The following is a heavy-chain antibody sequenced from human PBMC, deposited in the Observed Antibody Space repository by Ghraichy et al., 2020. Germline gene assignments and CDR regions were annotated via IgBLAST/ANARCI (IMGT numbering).Heavy chain of an antibody. J-gene: IGHJ3*02. CDR3: ARGRQQLVGAFDI. Sequence: SETLSLTCTVSGGSISSGDYYWSWIRQPPGKGLEWIGYIYYSGSTYYNPSLKSRVTISVDTSKNQFSLKLSSVTAADTAVYYCARGRQQLVGAFDIWGQGTMVTVSS. CDR1: GGSISSGDYY. CDR2: IYYSGST. D-gene: IGHD6-13*01. V-gene: IGHV4-30-4*01.